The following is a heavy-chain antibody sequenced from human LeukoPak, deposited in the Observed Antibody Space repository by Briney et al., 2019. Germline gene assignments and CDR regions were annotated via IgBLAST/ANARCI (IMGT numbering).Heavy chain of an antibody. CDR1: GFTFSSYW. CDR2: IHEDGSDK. V-gene: IGHV3-7*02. D-gene: IGHD6-19*01. CDR3: AKRAEAVAGYYGMDV. J-gene: IGHJ6*02. Sequence: PGGSLRLSCVVSGFTFSSYWMNWVRQAPGKGLEWVANIHEDGSDKYYVDSVKGRFTISRDNSKNTLYLQMNSLRAEDTAVYYCAKRAEAVAGYYGMDVWGQGATVTVSS.